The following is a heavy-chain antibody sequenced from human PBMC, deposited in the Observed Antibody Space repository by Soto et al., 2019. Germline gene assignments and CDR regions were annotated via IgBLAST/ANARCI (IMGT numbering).Heavy chain of an antibody. CDR2: IYWDDDK. J-gene: IGHJ5*02. CDR3: PNRPRPSLWFGGGDWFDP. V-gene: IGHV2-5*02. D-gene: IGHD3-10*01. CDR1: LVSLITRGVG. Sequence: SGPTLLNPTLTLTLTFTFSLVSLITRGVGVGCIRQPPGKPLEWLSLIYWDDDKRYSPSLKSRLTITKDTSKNQVVITMTNMDTVDTAKYYCPNRPRPSLWFGGGDWFDPWGQGTLVTVSS.